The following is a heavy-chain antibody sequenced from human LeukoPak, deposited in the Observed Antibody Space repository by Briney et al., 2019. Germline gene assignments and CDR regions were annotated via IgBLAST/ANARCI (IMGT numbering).Heavy chain of an antibody. CDR2: ISSSSSII. CDR1: GFTFSSYS. CDR3: AGGPLEGATCFDY. Sequence: GGSLRLSCAASGFTFSSYSMNWVRQAPGKGLEWVSYISSSSSIIYYADSVKGRFNISRDNAKNSLYLQMNSLRAEDTAVYYCAGGPLEGATCFDYWGQGTLVTVSS. D-gene: IGHD1-26*01. J-gene: IGHJ4*02. V-gene: IGHV3-48*01.